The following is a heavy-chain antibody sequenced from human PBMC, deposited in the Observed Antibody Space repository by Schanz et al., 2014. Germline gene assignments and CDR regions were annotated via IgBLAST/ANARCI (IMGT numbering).Heavy chain of an antibody. CDR2: ISSSSSTI. J-gene: IGHJ3*02. Sequence: VQLVESGGGVVQPGGSLRLSCAASGFIFDDYGMSWVRQVPGKGLEWVSCISSSSSTIYYADSVKGRFTISRDNAKSSLYLQMNSLRAEDTAVYYCARGIITMVRGGDVGAFDIWGQGTMVTVSS. V-gene: IGHV3-48*01. CDR3: ARGIITMVRGGDVGAFDI. D-gene: IGHD3-10*01. CDR1: GFIFDDYG.